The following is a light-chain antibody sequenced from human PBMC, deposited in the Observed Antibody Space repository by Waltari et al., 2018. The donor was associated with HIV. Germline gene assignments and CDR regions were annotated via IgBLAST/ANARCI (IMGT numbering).Light chain of an antibody. CDR3: SSYTNSSPYV. J-gene: IGLJ1*01. CDR1: SSDVGDFNS. Sequence: QSALTQPASVSGSPGQSITISCTGTSSDVGDFNSVSWYQQHPGKAPKLMIYDVTNRPSGVSNRFAGSKSGSTASLTISGLQPEDEADYYCSSYTNSSPYVFGTGTKVTVL. V-gene: IGLV2-14*03. CDR2: DVT.